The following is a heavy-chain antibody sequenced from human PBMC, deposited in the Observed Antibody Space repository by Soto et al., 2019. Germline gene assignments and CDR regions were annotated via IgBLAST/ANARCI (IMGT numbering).Heavy chain of an antibody. CDR3: VRANSSGSPIDS. V-gene: IGHV4-4*02. J-gene: IGHJ4*02. CDR1: GGSVNSPNW. CDR2: MHHSGSS. Sequence: QVQLQQSGPGLVEPSGTLSLTCAVSGGSVNSPNWWNWVRQPPETGLEWIGEMHHSGSSNYNPSLNTRLTLSVDKSNNELSMNLNSVTAADTAIYYCVRANSSGSPIDSWGQGILVTVSS. D-gene: IGHD6-19*01.